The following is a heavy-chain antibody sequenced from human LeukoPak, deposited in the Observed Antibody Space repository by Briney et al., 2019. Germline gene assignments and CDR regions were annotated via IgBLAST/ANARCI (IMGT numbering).Heavy chain of an antibody. J-gene: IGHJ4*02. D-gene: IGHD4-23*01. V-gene: IGHV3-11*01. CDR2: ISGSGTNI. Sequence: GGSLRLSCAASGFTFSTYAMSWVRQAPGKGLEWVSYISGSGTNIDYADSVKGRFTISRDNAKNSVYLQMNSLRAEDTAVYYCAISANGGNSFWNYWGQGTLVTVSS. CDR1: GFTFSTYA. CDR3: AISANGGNSFWNY.